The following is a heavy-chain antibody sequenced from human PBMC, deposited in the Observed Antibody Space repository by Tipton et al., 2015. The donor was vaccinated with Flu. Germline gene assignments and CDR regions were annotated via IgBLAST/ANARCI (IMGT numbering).Heavy chain of an antibody. V-gene: IGHV1-18*01. Sequence: QSGPEVKKPGASVKVSCKASGYSLNSYVISWVRQAPGQGLEWMGWITGHNGNTNYAQKFQGRVTMTTDTSTSTAYMELRSLRSDDTAVYYCAREYHYGSGSYPYYFDYWGQGTLVTASS. CDR2: ITGHNGNT. D-gene: IGHD3-10*01. J-gene: IGHJ4*02. CDR3: AREYHYGSGSYPYYFDY. CDR1: GYSLNSYV.